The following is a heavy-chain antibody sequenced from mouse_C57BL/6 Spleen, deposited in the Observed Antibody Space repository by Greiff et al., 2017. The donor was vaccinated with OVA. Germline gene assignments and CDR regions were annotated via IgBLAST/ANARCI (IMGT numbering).Heavy chain of an antibody. J-gene: IGHJ4*01. CDR3: DRFDYYAMDY. CDR2: IYPGGGGT. CDR1: GYAFSSYW. Sequence: QVQLKESGAELVKPGASVKLSCKASGYAFSSYWMNWVKQRPGKGLEWIGLIYPGGGGTNYNGKFKGKATLTADKSSSTAYMQLSSLTSEDSAVYVCDRFDYYAMDYWGQGTSVTVSS. V-gene: IGHV1-80*01.